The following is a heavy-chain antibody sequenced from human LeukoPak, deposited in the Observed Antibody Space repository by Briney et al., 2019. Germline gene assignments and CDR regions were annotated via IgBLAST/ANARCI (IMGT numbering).Heavy chain of an antibody. Sequence: PGGSLRLSCAASGFTVTTYNMNWVRQAPGKGLEWVSIISIGSIIHYADSVKGRFTISRDNAKNSLYLQRNSLRIEDTAVYYCAKDSTHNTRIVVVQYWGQGTLVTVSS. CDR1: GFTVTTYN. V-gene: IGHV3-69-1*01. CDR3: AKDSTHNTRIVVVQY. CDR2: ISIGSII. D-gene: IGHD3-22*01. J-gene: IGHJ4*02.